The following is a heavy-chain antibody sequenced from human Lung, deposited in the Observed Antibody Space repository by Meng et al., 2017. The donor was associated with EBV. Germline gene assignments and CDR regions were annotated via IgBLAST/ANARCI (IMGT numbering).Heavy chain of an antibody. Sequence: QPQLQGSGSGLVKPSQTLSLTCAVSGGSISSGGYSWSWIRQPPGKGLEWIGYIYHSGSTYYNPSLKSRVTISVDRSKNQFSLKLSSVTAADTAVYYCARDPGLGYSGYDGILGYWGQGTLVTVSS. CDR3: ARDPGLGYSGYDGILGY. CDR2: IYHSGST. CDR1: GGSISSGGYS. D-gene: IGHD5-12*01. J-gene: IGHJ4*02. V-gene: IGHV4-30-2*01.